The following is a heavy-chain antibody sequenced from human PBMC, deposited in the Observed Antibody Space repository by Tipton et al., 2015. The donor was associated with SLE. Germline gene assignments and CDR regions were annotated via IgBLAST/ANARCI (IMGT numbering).Heavy chain of an antibody. CDR1: GFSISSGYY. CDR3: ARHDYDSNGYYQHYFDY. CDR2: IHHSGNT. V-gene: IGHV4-38-2*01. Sequence: TLSLTCAVSGFSISSGYYWGWIRQPPGEGLEWIGSIHHSGNTYFNPSLKSRVTMSIDTSRNEVFLRLTSGTAADTAVYYCARHDYDSNGYYQHYFDYWGQGTLVTVSS. D-gene: IGHD3-22*01. J-gene: IGHJ4*02.